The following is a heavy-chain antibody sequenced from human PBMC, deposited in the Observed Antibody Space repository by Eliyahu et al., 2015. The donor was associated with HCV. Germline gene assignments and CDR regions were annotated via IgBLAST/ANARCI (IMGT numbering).Heavy chain of an antibody. D-gene: IGHD1-26*01. CDR1: GFXFXXXA. J-gene: IGHJ5*02. Sequence: EVQLLESXGGLVQPGGSLRLSCAASGFXFXXXAMSWVRQAPGKGLEWVXXXSGSGGXIYYADSVKGRFTISRDNSKDTVYLQMNSLRAEDTAVYYCAKEGGRYQQSLNWFDPWGQGTLVTVSS. V-gene: IGHV3-23*01. CDR3: AKEGGRYQQSLNWFDP. CDR2: XSGSGGXI.